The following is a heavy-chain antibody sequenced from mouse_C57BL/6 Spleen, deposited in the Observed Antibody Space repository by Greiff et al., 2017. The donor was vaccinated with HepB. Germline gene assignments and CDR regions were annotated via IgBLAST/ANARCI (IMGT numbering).Heavy chain of an antibody. D-gene: IGHD1-1*01. V-gene: IGHV1-69*01. CDR2: IDPSDSYT. J-gene: IGHJ2*01. Sequence: VQLQQPGAELVMPGASVKLSCKASGYTFTSYWMHWVKQRPGQGLEWIGEIDPSDSYTNYNQKFKGKSTLTVDKSSSTAYMQLSSLTSEDSAVYYCARKGVYYGSSDGEDYWGQGTTLTVSS. CDR1: GYTFTSYW. CDR3: ARKGVYYGSSDGEDY.